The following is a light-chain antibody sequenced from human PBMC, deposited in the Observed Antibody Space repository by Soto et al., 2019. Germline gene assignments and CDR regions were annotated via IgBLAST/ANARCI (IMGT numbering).Light chain of an antibody. CDR2: YDS. Sequence: SYELTQPPSVSVAPGKTARITCGGNNIGSKSVHWYQQKPGQAPVLVIYYDSDRPSGIPERFSGSNSGNTATLTISRVEAGDEADYYCQAWDSSSDRDVVFGGGTQLTVL. J-gene: IGLJ2*01. CDR1: NIGSKS. V-gene: IGLV3-21*04. CDR3: QAWDSSSDRDVV.